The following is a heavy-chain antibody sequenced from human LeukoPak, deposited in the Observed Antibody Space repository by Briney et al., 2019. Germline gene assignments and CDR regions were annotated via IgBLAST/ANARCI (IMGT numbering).Heavy chain of an antibody. D-gene: IGHD3-10*01. Sequence: SETLSLTCTVSGGSISSYYWSWIRQPPGKGLEWIGYIYYSGSTNYNPSLKSRVTISVDTSKNQFSLKLSSVTAADTAVYYCARGSVTMVRGVTAYYYYYMDVWGKGTTVTISS. CDR1: GGSISSYY. J-gene: IGHJ6*03. CDR2: IYYSGST. V-gene: IGHV4-59*01. CDR3: ARGSVTMVRGVTAYYYYYMDV.